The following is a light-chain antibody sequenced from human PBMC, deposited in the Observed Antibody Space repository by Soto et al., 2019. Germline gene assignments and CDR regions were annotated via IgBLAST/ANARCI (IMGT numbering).Light chain of an antibody. CDR1: SSDVGAYNS. Sequence: QSALAQPASVSGSPGQSVTISCTGTSSDVGAYNSVSWYQQHPDKAPQLMIYKGTQRPSGVSNRFSGSTSGNAASLTISGLQDGDEADYFCCSSAPESTYVFGTGTKVTVL. V-gene: IGLV2-23*01. CDR3: CSSAPESTYV. J-gene: IGLJ1*01. CDR2: KGT.